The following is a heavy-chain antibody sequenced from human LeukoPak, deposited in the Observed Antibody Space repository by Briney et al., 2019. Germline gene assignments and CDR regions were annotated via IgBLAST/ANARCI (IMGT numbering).Heavy chain of an antibody. CDR2: ISSGSRYI. CDR3: ARVSREGRSNWPDY. CDR1: AFTFSSFT. Sequence: GGSLRLSCAASAFTFSSFTMNWVRQAPGKGLEWVSSISSGSRYIYYADSVKGRFTISRDNAKNSLYLQMNSLRAEDTAVYYCARVSREGRSNWPDYWGQGTLVTVTS. D-gene: IGHD6-13*01. J-gene: IGHJ4*02. V-gene: IGHV3-21*01.